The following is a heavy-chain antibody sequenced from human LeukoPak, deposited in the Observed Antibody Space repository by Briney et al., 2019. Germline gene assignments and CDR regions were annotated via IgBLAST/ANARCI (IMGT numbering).Heavy chain of an antibody. J-gene: IGHJ4*02. CDR1: GGSISSSNW. D-gene: IGHD2-2*01. CDR3: ARVSGYCSSTSCRTLDY. Sequence: SETLSLTCAVSGGSISSSNWWSWVRQPPGKGLEWIGEIYHSGSTNYNPSLKSRVTISVDKSKNQFSLKLSSVTAADTAAYYCARVSGYCSSTSCRTLDYWGQGTLVTVSS. CDR2: IYHSGST. V-gene: IGHV4-4*02.